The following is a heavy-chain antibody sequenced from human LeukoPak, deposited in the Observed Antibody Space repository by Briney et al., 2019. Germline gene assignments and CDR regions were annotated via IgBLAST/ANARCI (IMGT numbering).Heavy chain of an antibody. V-gene: IGHV3-30*18. J-gene: IGHJ4*02. CDR3: AKDLNIYCSGGSCYPFDY. Sequence: GGSLRLSCAASGFTFSSYGMHWVRQAPGKGLEWVAVISYDGSSKYYADSVKGRFTISRDNSKNTLYLQMNSLRAEDTAVYYCAKDLNIYCSGGSCYPFDYWGQGTLVTVSS. CDR2: ISYDGSSK. D-gene: IGHD2-15*01. CDR1: GFTFSSYG.